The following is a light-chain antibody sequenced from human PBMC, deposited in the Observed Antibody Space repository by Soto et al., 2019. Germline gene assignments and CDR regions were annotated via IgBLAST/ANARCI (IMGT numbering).Light chain of an antibody. CDR2: AVN. V-gene: IGLV2-11*01. CDR3: CSYAGSYTYV. CDR1: SSDVGGHNY. J-gene: IGLJ1*01. Sequence: QSVLTQPRSVSASPGQSVTISCTGTSSDVGGHNYVSWYQQRPGKAPKLMLSAVNKRPSGIPDRFSGSKSGNTASLTISGLQPEDEADYYCCSYAGSYTYVFGTGTKLTV.